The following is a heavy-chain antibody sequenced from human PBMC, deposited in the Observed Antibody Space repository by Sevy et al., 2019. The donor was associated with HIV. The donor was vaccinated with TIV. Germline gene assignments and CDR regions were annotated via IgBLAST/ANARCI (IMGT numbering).Heavy chain of an antibody. CDR1: GFTFSSYG. Sequence: GGSLRLSCAASGFTFSSYGMHWVRQAPGKGLEWVAVISYDGSNKYYADSVKGRFTISRDNSKNTLYLQMNSLRAEDTAVYYCAKDQLPPYYYDSSGYVSDYFHYWGQGTLVTVSS. V-gene: IGHV3-30*18. J-gene: IGHJ4*02. D-gene: IGHD3-22*01. CDR3: AKDQLPPYYYDSSGYVSDYFHY. CDR2: ISYDGSNK.